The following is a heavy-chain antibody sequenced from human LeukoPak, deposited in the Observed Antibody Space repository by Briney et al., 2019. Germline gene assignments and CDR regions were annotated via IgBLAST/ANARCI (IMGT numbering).Heavy chain of an antibody. CDR1: GFTFSSYG. Sequence: PGRSLRLSCAASGFTFSSYGTHWVRQAPGKGLEWVAVIWYDGSNKYYADSVKGRFTISRDNSKNTLYLQMNSLRAEDTAVYYCAKDPSGRWSGSYVDYWGQGTLVTVSS. J-gene: IGHJ4*02. D-gene: IGHD1-26*01. CDR3: AKDPSGRWSGSYVDY. CDR2: IWYDGSNK. V-gene: IGHV3-33*06.